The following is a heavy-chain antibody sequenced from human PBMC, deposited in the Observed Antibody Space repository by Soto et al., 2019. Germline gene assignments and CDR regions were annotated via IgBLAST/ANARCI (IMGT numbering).Heavy chain of an antibody. CDR1: GGSISSSNW. D-gene: IGHD4-17*01. CDR2: IYHSGST. CDR3: ASARRSHYGDSRRFDY. J-gene: IGHJ4*02. Sequence: SETLSLTCAVSGGSISSSNWWSWVRQPPGKGLEWIGEIYHSGSTNYNPSLKSRVTISVDKSKNQFSLKLSSVTAADTAVYYCASARRSHYGDSRRFDYWGQGTLVTVSS. V-gene: IGHV4-4*02.